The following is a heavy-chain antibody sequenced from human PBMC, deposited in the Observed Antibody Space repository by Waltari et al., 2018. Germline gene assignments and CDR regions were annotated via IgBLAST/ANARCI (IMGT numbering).Heavy chain of an antibody. Sequence: EVKLVESGGGLVQPGGTLRLSCADSGFTFSNSWMDWVRQAPGKGLEVVANIKPDGSERHYVDSVQGRFTVSRDNAQNLLYLQINTLRVDDTAVYYCSLSLNSWGQGTLVTVSP. V-gene: IGHV3-7*01. CDR2: IKPDGSER. CDR1: GFTFSNSW. CDR3: SLSLNS. J-gene: IGHJ4*02.